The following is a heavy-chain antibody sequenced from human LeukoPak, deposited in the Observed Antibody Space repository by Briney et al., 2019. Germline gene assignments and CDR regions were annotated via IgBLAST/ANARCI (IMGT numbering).Heavy chain of an antibody. CDR1: GFTFSSYA. CDR2: ISGSGGST. V-gene: IGHV3-23*01. J-gene: IGHJ4*02. CDR3: AKSQDGGRLFHFDY. Sequence: PGGSLRLSCAASGFTFSSYAMSWVRQAPGKGLEWCSVISGSGGSTYSADSVKGRFTISRDNSKNTLYLQMNSLRAEDTAVYFCAKSQDGGRLFHFDYWGQGTLVTVSS. D-gene: IGHD1-26*01.